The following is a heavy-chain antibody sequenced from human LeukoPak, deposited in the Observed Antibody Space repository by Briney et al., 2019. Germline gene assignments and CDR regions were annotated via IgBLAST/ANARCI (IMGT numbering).Heavy chain of an antibody. CDR3: ARAVAYYMDV. CDR1: GVSISSGDW. Sequence: SETLSLTCSVSGVSISSGDWWGWVRQPPEKGLEWIGEIYHSGATNYNPSLKSRVTISVDKSKNQFSLKLISVTAADTATYYCARAVAYYMDVWGKGTTVTVSS. CDR2: IYHSGAT. J-gene: IGHJ6*03. D-gene: IGHD6-19*01. V-gene: IGHV4-4*02.